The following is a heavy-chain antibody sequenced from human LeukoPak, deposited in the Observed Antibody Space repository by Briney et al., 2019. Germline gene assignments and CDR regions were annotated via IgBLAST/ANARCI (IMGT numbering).Heavy chain of an antibody. CDR3: ARVAYCGGDCYPTGGYFDY. D-gene: IGHD2-21*02. V-gene: IGHV1-69*13. J-gene: IGHJ4*02. CDR2: IIPIFGTA. Sequence: SVKVSCKASGYTFTSYGISWVRQAPGQGLEWMGGIIPIFGTANYAQKFQGRVTITADESTSTAYMELSSLRSEDTAVYYCARVAYCGGDCYPTGGYFDYWGQGTLVTVSS. CDR1: GYTFTSYG.